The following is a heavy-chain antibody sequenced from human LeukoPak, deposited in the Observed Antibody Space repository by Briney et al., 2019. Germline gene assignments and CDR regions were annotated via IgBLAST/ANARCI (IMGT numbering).Heavy chain of an antibody. CDR1: GGTFSSYA. D-gene: IGHD3-22*01. CDR3: ARDPFYYDSSSRYFDL. Sequence: GAAVKVSCKASGGTFSSYAISWVRQAPGQGLEWMGGIIPIFGTANYAQRFQGRVTITADESTSTAYMELSSLRSEDTAVYYCARDPFYYDSSSRYFDLWGRGTLVTVSS. CDR2: IIPIFGTA. J-gene: IGHJ2*01. V-gene: IGHV1-69*13.